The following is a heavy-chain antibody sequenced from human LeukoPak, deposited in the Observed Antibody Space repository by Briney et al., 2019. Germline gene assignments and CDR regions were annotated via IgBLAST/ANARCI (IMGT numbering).Heavy chain of an antibody. V-gene: IGHV3-15*01. CDR2: IKRKSDGGMS. CDR1: GFTFSNAY. J-gene: IGHJ4*02. CDR3: ITVHITLVRGLITQYYYDY. D-gene: IGHD3-10*01. Sequence: GGSLRLSCAASGFTFSNAYMTWVRQAPGKGLKWVGRIKRKSDGGMSEYAAPVKGRFTISRDDSKNTVFLQMNSLNTEDTAVYYCITVHITLVRGLITQYYYDYWGQGSLVTVSS.